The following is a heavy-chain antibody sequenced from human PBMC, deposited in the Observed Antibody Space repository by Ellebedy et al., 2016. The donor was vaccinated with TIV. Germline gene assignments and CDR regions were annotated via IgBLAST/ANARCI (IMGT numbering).Heavy chain of an antibody. CDR2: IYYSGST. V-gene: IGHV4-59*08. Sequence: MPSETLSLTCTVSGGSISSYYWSWIRQPPGKGLEWIGYIYYSGSTNYNPSLKSRVTISVDTSKNQFSLKLSSVTAADTAVYYCARHTPYGDYPHYYGMDVWGQGTTVTVSS. D-gene: IGHD4-17*01. CDR1: GGSISSYY. CDR3: ARHTPYGDYPHYYGMDV. J-gene: IGHJ6*02.